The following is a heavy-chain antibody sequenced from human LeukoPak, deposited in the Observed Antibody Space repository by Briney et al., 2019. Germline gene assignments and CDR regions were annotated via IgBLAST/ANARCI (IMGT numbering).Heavy chain of an antibody. Sequence: KPSETLSLTCTVSGGSISSYYWSRIRQPPGKGLEWIGYIYYSGSTNYNPSLKSRVTISVDTSKNQFSLKLSSVTAADTAVYYCARFYGNYPFYYYYYYGMDVWGQGTTVTVSS. CDR2: IYYSGST. D-gene: IGHD4-11*01. CDR1: GGSISSYY. J-gene: IGHJ6*02. V-gene: IGHV4-59*01. CDR3: ARFYGNYPFYYYYYYGMDV.